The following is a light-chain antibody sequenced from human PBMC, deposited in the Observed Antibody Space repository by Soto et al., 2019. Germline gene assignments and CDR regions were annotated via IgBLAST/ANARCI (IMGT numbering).Light chain of an antibody. CDR3: TSYTSIRPYV. V-gene: IGLV2-14*01. CDR2: EVS. CDR1: SSDVGAYNY. J-gene: IGLJ1*01. Sequence: QSALTQPASVSGSPGQSITISCTGTSSDVGAYNYVSWYQQHPGKAPKLMIYEVSNRPAGVSNRFSGSKSGNTASLTISGLQAEDEADYYCTSYTSIRPYVFGTGTKVTVL.